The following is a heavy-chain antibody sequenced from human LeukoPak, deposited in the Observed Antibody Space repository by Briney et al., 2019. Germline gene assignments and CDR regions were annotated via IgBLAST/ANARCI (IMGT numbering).Heavy chain of an antibody. V-gene: IGHV3-48*01. CDR1: GFNFIDYS. CDR2: IGISSGST. J-gene: IGHJ4*01. Sequence: GGSLRLSCAASGFNFIDYSMNWVRQAPGKGLEWISYIGISSGSTKYADSVKGRFTISRDKARNSLYLQMNSLRVEDTAMYYCARDHRYAFDNWGHGTLVTVSS. D-gene: IGHD5-12*01. CDR3: ARDHRYAFDN.